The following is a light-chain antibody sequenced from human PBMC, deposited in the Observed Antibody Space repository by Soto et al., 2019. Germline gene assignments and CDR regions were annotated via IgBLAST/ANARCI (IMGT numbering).Light chain of an antibody. CDR2: SAS. V-gene: IGKV3-20*01. J-gene: IGKJ4*01. Sequence: EIVLTQYPGTLSLSPGARAPLSCRASESVISGYVAWYQQKPGQAPRLLIYSASTRVTGIPDRFSGSGSGTDFTLTISRLEPEDFAVYYCQQYVTSLTFGGGTKVDIK. CDR3: QQYVTSLT. CDR1: ESVISGY.